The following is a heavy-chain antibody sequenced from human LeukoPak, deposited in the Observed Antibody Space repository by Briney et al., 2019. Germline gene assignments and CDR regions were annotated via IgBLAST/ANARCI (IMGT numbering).Heavy chain of an antibody. D-gene: IGHD6-13*01. V-gene: IGHV4-38-2*02. J-gene: IGHJ4*02. CDR3: ARDKEGSSWFLFDY. CDR2: IHHSGGT. Sequence: SETLSLTCTVSGYSISSGYYWGWIRQPPGRGLEWIGNIHHSGGTYYNPSLKSRVTISIDTSKNQISLKVISVTAADTAVYYCARDKEGSSWFLFDYWGQGTLVTVSS. CDR1: GYSISSGYY.